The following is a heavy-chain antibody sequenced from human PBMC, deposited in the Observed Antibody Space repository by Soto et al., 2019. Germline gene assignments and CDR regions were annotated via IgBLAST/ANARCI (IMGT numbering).Heavy chain of an antibody. CDR3: PRESYIGRDY. CDR1: MYTISSYY. CDR2: IHNTGST. Sequence: PSETMYITITVSMYTISSYYWSWIRKNTGKGLDWIGYIHNTGSTYYNRSLKSRVIISLDTSKNQFSLKLSSVTAADTAVYYRPRESYIGRDYWGQGTLVTVSS. V-gene: IGHV4-4*09. J-gene: IGHJ4*02.